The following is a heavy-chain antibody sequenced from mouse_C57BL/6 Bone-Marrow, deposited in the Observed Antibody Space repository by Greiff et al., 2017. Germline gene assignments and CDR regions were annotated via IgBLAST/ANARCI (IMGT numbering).Heavy chain of an antibody. CDR1: GYTFTDYY. D-gene: IGHD2-10*01. Sequence: VQLQQSGPELVKPGASVKISCKASGYTFTDYYMNWVKQSHGKSLEWIGDINPNNGGTSYNQKFKGKATLTVDKSSSTAYMELRSLTSADSAVYYWAPLPFDVWGTGTTVTVSS. V-gene: IGHV1-26*01. CDR3: APLPFDV. J-gene: IGHJ1*03. CDR2: INPNNGGT.